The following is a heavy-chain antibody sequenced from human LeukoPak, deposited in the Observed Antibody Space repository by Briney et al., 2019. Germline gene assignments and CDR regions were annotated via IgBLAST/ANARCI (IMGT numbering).Heavy chain of an antibody. V-gene: IGHV3-7*01. J-gene: IGHJ4*02. D-gene: IGHD6-13*01. CDR3: ARVWGIAAAGTWDY. CDR1: GFTFSSYW. CDR2: IKQDGSEK. Sequence: GGSLRLSCAASGFTFSSYWMSWVRQAPGKGLEWVANIKQDGSEKYYVDSVKGRFTISRDNAKNSLYLQMNSLRAEDTAVYYCARVWGIAAAGTWDYWGQGTLVTVSS.